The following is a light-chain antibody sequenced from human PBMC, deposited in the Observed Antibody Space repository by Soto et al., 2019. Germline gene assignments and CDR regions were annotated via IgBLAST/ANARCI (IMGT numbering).Light chain of an antibody. CDR2: AAS. CDR3: QQLHSTSSYT. CDR1: QNIRNY. V-gene: IGKV1-39*01. Sequence: DIQMTQSPSSLSASVGDRVTITCRASQNIRNYLTWYQQRPGKTPNLLVYAASNLRSGVPSRFSGSGSGTDFTLTISSLQPEDFATYYCQQLHSTSSYTFGQGTRVDIK. J-gene: IGKJ2*01.